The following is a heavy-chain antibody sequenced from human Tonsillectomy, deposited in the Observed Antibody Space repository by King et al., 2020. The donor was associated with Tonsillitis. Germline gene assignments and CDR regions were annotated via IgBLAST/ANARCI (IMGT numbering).Heavy chain of an antibody. CDR1: GGTFSSYA. Sequence: VQLVESGAEVKKPGSSVKVSCKGSGGTFSSYAINWVRQAPGQGPEWMGRIIPILGIANYAQKFQGRVTITADKSTSTAYMELSSLRSEDTAVYYCARGAFYDSSGYYDYFDYWGQGTLVTVSS. V-gene: IGHV1-69*09. J-gene: IGHJ4*02. CDR2: IIPILGIA. D-gene: IGHD3-22*01. CDR3: ARGAFYDSSGYYDYFDY.